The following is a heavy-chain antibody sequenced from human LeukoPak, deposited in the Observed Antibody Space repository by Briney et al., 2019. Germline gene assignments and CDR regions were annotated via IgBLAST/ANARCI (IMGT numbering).Heavy chain of an antibody. Sequence: PSETLSLTCSVSGDSITSRNWWTWVRQTPEKGLEWIGEIFHTGSTNYNPSVEGRVTISIDKSKNQFSLMLTSVTAADTAVYYCAGIPPPFRCSAGSCYSNAFDIWGQGTMVTVSS. CDR2: IFHTGST. D-gene: IGHD2-15*01. V-gene: IGHV4-4*02. CDR3: AGIPPPFRCSAGSCYSNAFDI. CDR1: GDSITSRNW. J-gene: IGHJ3*02.